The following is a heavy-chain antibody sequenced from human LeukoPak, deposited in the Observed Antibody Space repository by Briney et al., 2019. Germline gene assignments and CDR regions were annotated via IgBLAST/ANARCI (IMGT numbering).Heavy chain of an antibody. D-gene: IGHD3-22*01. CDR1: GGSISSYY. Sequence: PSETLSLTCTVSGGSISSYYWSWIRQPPGKGLERIGYIYYSGSTNYNPSLKSRVTISVDTSKNQFSLKLSSVTAADTAVYYCARAYYYDSSGYYFDYWGQGTLLTVSS. J-gene: IGHJ4*02. CDR3: ARAYYYDSSGYYFDY. V-gene: IGHV4-59*01. CDR2: IYYSGST.